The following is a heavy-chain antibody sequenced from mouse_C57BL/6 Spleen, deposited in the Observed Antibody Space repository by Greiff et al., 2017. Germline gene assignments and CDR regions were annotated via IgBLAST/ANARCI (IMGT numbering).Heavy chain of an antibody. J-gene: IGHJ1*03. D-gene: IGHD1-1*01. V-gene: IGHV1-82*01. Sequence: VQLKESGPELVKPGASVKISCKASGYAFSSSWMNWVKQRPGKGLEWIGRIYPGAGDTNYNGKIKGKATLTADKSSSTAYMQLSSLTSEDSAVYFCARSGDYGSSYGYFDVWGTGTTVTVSS. CDR2: IYPGAGDT. CDR1: GYAFSSSW. CDR3: ARSGDYGSSYGYFDV.